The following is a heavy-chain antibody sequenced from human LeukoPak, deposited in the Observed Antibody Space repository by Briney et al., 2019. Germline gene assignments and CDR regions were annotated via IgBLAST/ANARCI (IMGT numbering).Heavy chain of an antibody. CDR1: GFTFSSYW. V-gene: IGHV3-7*04. CDR3: ARCFTMFYLGAFDI. J-gene: IGHJ3*02. D-gene: IGHD3-10*02. CDR2: IKQDGSEK. Sequence: GGSLRLSCAASGFTFSSYWMSWVRQAPGKGLEWVANIKQDGSEKYYVDSVKGRFTISRDNAKNSLYLQMNSLRAEDMAVYYCARCFTMFYLGAFDIWGQGTMVTVSS.